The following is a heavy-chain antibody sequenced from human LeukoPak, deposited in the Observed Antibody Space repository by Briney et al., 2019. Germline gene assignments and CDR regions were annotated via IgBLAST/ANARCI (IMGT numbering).Heavy chain of an antibody. V-gene: IGHV1-2*02. CDR3: ARENPGSGTFDY. CDR2: INADSGDT. Sequence: ASVKVSCEVSEYTFNGYYIHWVRQAPGKGLEYMGWINADSGDTKCAQRLRGRVTMTRDTSINTAYMELSSLTSDDTAVYYCARENPGSGTFDYWGQGTLVTVSS. J-gene: IGHJ4*02. CDR1: EYTFNGYY. D-gene: IGHD3-10*01.